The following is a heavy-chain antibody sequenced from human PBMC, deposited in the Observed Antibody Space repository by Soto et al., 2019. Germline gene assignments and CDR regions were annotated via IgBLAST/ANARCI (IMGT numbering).Heavy chain of an antibody. J-gene: IGHJ4*02. CDR1: GFTFSNYA. Sequence: GGSLRLSCAASGFTFSNYAMNWVRQAPVKGLEWVSVISGSGDSTYHADSVKGRFTISRDNSKNTLYLQMNSLRAEDTAVYYCARRGSGSYYDYWGQGTLVTVSS. V-gene: IGHV3-23*01. CDR3: ARRGSGSYYDY. D-gene: IGHD1-26*01. CDR2: ISGSGDST.